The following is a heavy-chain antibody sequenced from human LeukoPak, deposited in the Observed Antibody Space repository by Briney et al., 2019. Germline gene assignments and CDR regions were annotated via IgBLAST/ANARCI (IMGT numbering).Heavy chain of an antibody. CDR1: GFTFSSYS. CDR2: ISYEGGTQ. Sequence: PGGSLPLSCAACGFTFSSYSMNWVREAPGQGLGGVAVISYEGGTQHYADSVKGRFIISRDNPRDTLYLQMNILRTEDTAVYYCAKEGTPQVSTWYDLWGQGTQVIVSS. V-gene: IGHV3-30*18. CDR3: AKEGTPQVSTWYDL. D-gene: IGHD3-10*01. J-gene: IGHJ5*02.